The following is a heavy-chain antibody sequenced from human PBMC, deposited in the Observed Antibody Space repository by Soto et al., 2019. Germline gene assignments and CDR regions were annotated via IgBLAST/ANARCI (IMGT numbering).Heavy chain of an antibody. D-gene: IGHD3-22*01. CDR3: ARLDYYDSSAPLGDAFDI. CDR2: IYPGDSDI. Sequence: GESLKISCKGSGYSFTSYWIGWVRQMPGKGLEWMGIIYPGDSDIRYSPSFQGQVTISADKSISTAYLQWSSLKASDTAMYYCARLDYYDSSAPLGDAFDIWGQGTMVTVSS. V-gene: IGHV5-51*01. CDR1: GYSFTSYW. J-gene: IGHJ3*02.